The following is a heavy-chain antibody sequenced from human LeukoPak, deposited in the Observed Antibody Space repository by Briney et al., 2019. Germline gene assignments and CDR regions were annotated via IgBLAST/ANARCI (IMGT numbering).Heavy chain of an antibody. CDR2: ISSSSSYI. CDR1: GFTFSSYS. V-gene: IGHV3-21*01. D-gene: IGHD4-17*01. Sequence: GGSLRLSCAASGFTFSSYSMNWDRQAPGKGLEWVSSISSSSSYIYYADSVKGRFTISRDNAKNSLYLQMNSLRAEDTAVYYCARDLKYGDTRDYWGQGTLVTVSS. J-gene: IGHJ4*02. CDR3: ARDLKYGDTRDY.